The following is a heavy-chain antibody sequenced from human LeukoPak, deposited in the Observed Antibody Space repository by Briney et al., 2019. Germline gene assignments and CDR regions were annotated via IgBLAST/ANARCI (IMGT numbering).Heavy chain of an antibody. V-gene: IGHV4-34*01. CDR2: INHSGST. CDR1: GGSFSGYY. CDR3: ARRRYYYGSGSYFYYYMDV. D-gene: IGHD3-10*01. J-gene: IGHJ6*03. Sequence: PSETLSLTCAVYGGSFSGYYWSWIRQPPGKGLEWIGEINHSGSTNYNPSLKSRVTISVDTSKNQFSLKLSSVTAADTAVYYCARRRYYYGSGSYFYYYMDVWGKGTTVTISS.